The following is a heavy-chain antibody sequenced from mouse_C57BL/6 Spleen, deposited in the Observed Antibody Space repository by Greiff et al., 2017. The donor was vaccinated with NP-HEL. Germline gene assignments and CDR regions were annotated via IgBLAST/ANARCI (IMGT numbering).Heavy chain of an antibody. CDR3: ARNHPDY. CDR2: IDPSDSYT. J-gene: IGHJ4*01. CDR1: GYTFTSYW. Sequence: VQLQQPGAELVMPGASVKLSCKASGYTFTSYWMHWVKQRPGQGLEWIGEIDPSDSYTNYNQKFKGKSTLTVDKSSSTAYMQLSSLTSEDSAVYYCARNHPDYWGQGTSVTVSS. V-gene: IGHV1-69*01.